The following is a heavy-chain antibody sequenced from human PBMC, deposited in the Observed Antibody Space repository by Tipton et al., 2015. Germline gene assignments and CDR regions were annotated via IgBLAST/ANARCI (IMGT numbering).Heavy chain of an antibody. CDR1: GFTFSSYA. V-gene: IGHV3-23*01. CDR3: ANFPLVGATG. CDR2: ISGSGYST. Sequence: GSLRLSCEASGFTFSSYAMSWVRQAPGKGLEWVSAISGSGYSTYYAASVKGRFTISRDNSKNTLYLQMNSLRAEDTAIYSCANFPLVGATGWGQGTLVTVSS. D-gene: IGHD1-26*01. J-gene: IGHJ4*02.